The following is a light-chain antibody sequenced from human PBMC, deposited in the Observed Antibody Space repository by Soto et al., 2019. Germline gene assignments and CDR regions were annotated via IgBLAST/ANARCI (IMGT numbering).Light chain of an antibody. J-gene: IGKJ1*01. V-gene: IGKV1-5*01. CDR1: QSISTW. CDR2: DAS. CDR3: KQYNSYST. Sequence: DIQMPQSPSTLSASVGARFPITGRASQSISTWLAWYQQKPGKDPKLLIYDASSLESGVPSRFSGSGSGTEFTLTISSLQPEDFASYYCKQYNSYSTFGHGTKVDIK.